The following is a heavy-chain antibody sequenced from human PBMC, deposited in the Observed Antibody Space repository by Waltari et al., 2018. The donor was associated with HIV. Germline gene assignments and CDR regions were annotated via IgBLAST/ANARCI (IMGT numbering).Heavy chain of an antibody. J-gene: IGHJ6*02. CDR3: ARAYVGTYYYGSGKYYGMDV. D-gene: IGHD3-10*01. CDR1: GFTFSDYY. V-gene: IGHV3-11*01. CDR2: ISSSGSTI. Sequence: QVQLVESGGGLVKPGGSLRLSCAASGFTFSDYYMSWIRQAPGKGLEWVSYISSSGSTIYCADCVKGRFTSSRDNAKNSLYLQMNSLRAEDTAVYYCARAYVGTYYYGSGKYYGMDVWGQGTTVTVSS.